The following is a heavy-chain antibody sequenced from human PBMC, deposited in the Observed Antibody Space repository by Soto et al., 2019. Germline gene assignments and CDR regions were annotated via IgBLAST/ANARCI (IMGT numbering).Heavy chain of an antibody. J-gene: IGHJ3*02. CDR1: GFTFSSYS. V-gene: IGHV3-33*08. CDR3: ATVARAAAGSHAFDI. CDR2: ICNDGSNK. D-gene: IGHD6-13*01. Sequence: GGSLRLSCAASGFTFSSYSMNWVRQAPGKGLEWVAVICNDGSNKYYADSVKGRFTISRDNSKNTLYLQMNSLRAEDTAVYYCATVARAAAGSHAFDIWGQGTMVTFSS.